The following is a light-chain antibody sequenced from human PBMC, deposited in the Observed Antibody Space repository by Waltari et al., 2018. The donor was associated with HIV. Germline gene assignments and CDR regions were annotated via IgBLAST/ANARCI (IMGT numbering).Light chain of an antibody. CDR2: RDN. V-gene: IGLV1-47*01. CDR1: SSNIGTND. CDR3: AAWDDSLDGFYV. J-gene: IGLJ1*01. Sequence: QSVLTQPPSASATPGQRVTISCSGSSSNIGTNDVFWYQQLPGTAPKLLIFRDNERPSVVPDRFSGSRSGTSASLVISGLQSEDEAEYYCAAWDDSLDGFYVFGSGTRVTVL.